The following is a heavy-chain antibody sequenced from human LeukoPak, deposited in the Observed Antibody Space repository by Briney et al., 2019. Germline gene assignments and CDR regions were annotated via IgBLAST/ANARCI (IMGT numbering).Heavy chain of an antibody. CDR1: GFTFSDNY. Sequence: GGSLRLSCAASGFTFSDNYMSWIRQAPGKGLEWVSYISSSGNTTYNADSVKGRFSITRDNAKNSPYLQMNSLRAEDTAVYYCARDGGSAWFLDYWGQGTLVTVSS. D-gene: IGHD6-19*01. CDR3: ARDGGSAWFLDY. J-gene: IGHJ4*02. CDR2: ISSSGNTT. V-gene: IGHV3-11*04.